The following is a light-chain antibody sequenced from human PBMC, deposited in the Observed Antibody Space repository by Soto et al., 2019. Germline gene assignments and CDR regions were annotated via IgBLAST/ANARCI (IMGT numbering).Light chain of an antibody. CDR1: QSVSSY. CDR3: QQRGNWPLT. V-gene: IGKV3-11*01. J-gene: IGKJ1*01. Sequence: EIVLTQSPATLSLSPGERATLSCRASQSVSSYFAWYQQKPGQAPRLLIYDASNRATGIPARFSGSVSGTDFTLTISSLEPEDFAVYYCQQRGNWPLTFGQGTKLELK. CDR2: DAS.